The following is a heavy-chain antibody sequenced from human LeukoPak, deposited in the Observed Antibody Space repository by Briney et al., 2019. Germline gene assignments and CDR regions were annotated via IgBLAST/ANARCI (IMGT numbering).Heavy chain of an antibody. V-gene: IGHV3-66*01. CDR1: GFTVSSNY. D-gene: IGHD2-21*02. J-gene: IGHJ4*02. CDR3: ALGAYCGGDCYSGGFDY. Sequence: PGGSLRLSCAASGFTVSSNYMSWVRQAPGKGLEWVSVIYSGGSTYYADSVKGRFTISRDNSKNTLYLQMNSLRAEDTAVYYCALGAYCGGDCYSGGFDYWGQGTLVTVSS. CDR2: IYSGGST.